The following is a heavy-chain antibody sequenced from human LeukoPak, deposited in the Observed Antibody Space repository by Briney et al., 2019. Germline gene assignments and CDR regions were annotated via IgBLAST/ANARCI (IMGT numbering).Heavy chain of an antibody. D-gene: IGHD3-22*01. J-gene: IGHJ4*02. CDR2: INPNSGGT. Sequence: GASVKVSCKASGYTFTGYYMHWVRQAPGQGLEWIGWINPNSGGTNYAQKFQGRVTMTRDTSISTAFMELSRLRSDDTAVYYCARVKTMIIVVRLFDYWGQGTLVTVSS. V-gene: IGHV1-2*02. CDR3: ARVKTMIIVVRLFDY. CDR1: GYTFTGYY.